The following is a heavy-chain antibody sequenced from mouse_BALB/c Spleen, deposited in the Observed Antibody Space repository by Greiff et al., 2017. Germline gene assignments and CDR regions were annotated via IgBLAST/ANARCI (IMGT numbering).Heavy chain of an antibody. Sequence: EVKLVESGGGLVQPGGSMKLSCVASGFTFSNYWMNWVRQSPEKGLEWVAEIRLKSNNYATHYAESVKGRFTISRDDSKSSVYLQMNNLRAEDTGIYYCTGAAWFAYWGQGTLGTVSA. CDR1: GFTFSNYW. V-gene: IGHV6-6*02. CDR2: IRLKSNNYAT. CDR3: TGAAWFAY. J-gene: IGHJ3*01.